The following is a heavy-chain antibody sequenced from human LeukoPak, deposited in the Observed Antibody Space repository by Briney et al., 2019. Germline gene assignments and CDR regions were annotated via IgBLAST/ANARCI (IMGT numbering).Heavy chain of an antibody. CDR1: GFTFSSYA. CDR3: IVFGDSNH. CDR2: ISYDGSNK. Sequence: GGSLRLSCAASGFTFSSYAMHWVRQAPGKGLEWVAVISYDGSNKYYADSVKGRFTISRDTSKNTLYLQINGLRVEDTAVYYCIVFGDSNHWGQGTLVTVSS. J-gene: IGHJ1*01. V-gene: IGHV3-30*14. D-gene: IGHD4-17*01.